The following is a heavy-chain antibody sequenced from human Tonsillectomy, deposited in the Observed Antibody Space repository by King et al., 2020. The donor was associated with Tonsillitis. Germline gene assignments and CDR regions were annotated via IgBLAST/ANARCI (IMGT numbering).Heavy chain of an antibody. CDR3: AREPYSSSWDDAFDI. CDR1: GYTFTGYY. V-gene: IGHV1-2*02. D-gene: IGHD6-13*01. CDR2: FNTNSGGT. J-gene: IGHJ3*02. Sequence: QLVQSGAEVKKPGASVKVSCKASGYTFTGYYMDWVRQAPGQGLEWIGWFNTNSGGTNYAQKFKGRVTMTRDTSISTAYMELSRLRSDDTAVYYCAREPYSSSWDDAFDIWGQGTMVTVSS.